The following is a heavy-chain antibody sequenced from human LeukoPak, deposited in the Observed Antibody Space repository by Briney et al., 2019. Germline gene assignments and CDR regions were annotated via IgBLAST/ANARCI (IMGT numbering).Heavy chain of an antibody. Sequence: PGGSLRLSCAASGFSFGTYAMSWVRQAPGKGLEWVSAVSATGGRTFYADSVQGRFTISRDNAENSLFLQMNSLRAEDTAVYYCASRYCTSTNCYAFDIWGQGTMVTVSS. CDR2: VSATGGRT. D-gene: IGHD2-2*01. CDR3: ASRYCTSTNCYAFDI. V-gene: IGHV3-23*01. CDR1: GFSFGTYA. J-gene: IGHJ3*02.